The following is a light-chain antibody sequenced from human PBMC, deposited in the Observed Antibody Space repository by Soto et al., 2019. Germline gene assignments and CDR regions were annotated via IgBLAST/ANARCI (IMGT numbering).Light chain of an antibody. CDR3: QQSNSPRT. CDR2: AAS. V-gene: IGKV1-39*01. Sequence: DIQMTQSPSSLSASVGDRVTITCRASQSISSYLNWYQQKPGKAPKLLIYAASSLQSGVPSRFSGSGSGTDFTLTISSFQPEDFATYYCQQSNSPRTFGQGPKVDIK. J-gene: IGKJ1*01. CDR1: QSISSY.